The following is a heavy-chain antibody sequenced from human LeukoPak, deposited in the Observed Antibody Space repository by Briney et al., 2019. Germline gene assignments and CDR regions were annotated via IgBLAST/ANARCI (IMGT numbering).Heavy chain of an antibody. Sequence: GASVKVSCKVSGYTLTELSMHWMRQAPGKGLEWMGGFDPEDGETIYAQKFQGRVTMTEDTSTDTAYMELSSLRSEDTAVYYCATELGYCSSTSCPLGYWGQGTLVTVSS. CDR1: GYTLTELS. D-gene: IGHD2-2*01. CDR2: FDPEDGET. J-gene: IGHJ4*02. CDR3: ATELGYCSSTSCPLGY. V-gene: IGHV1-24*01.